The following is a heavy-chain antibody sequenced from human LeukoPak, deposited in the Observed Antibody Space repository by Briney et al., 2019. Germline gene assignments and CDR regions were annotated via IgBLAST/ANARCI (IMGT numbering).Heavy chain of an antibody. CDR1: GFTFSDYY. D-gene: IGHD5-12*01. Sequence: GGSLRPSCAASGFTFSDYYMCWIRQAPGKGLEWVSYISSSGSTIYYADSVKGRFTISRDNAKNSLYLQMNSLRAEDTAVYYCASSEPIVATPAWGQGTLVTVSS. J-gene: IGHJ5*02. CDR2: ISSSGSTI. CDR3: ASSEPIVATPA. V-gene: IGHV3-11*01.